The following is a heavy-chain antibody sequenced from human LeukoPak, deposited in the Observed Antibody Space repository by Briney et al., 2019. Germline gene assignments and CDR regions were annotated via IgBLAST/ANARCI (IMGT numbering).Heavy chain of an antibody. CDR1: GGSFSGYY. Sequence: SETLSLTCAVSGGSFSGYYWSWIRQPPGKGLEWIGEINHSGSTNYDPSLKSRATISVDTSKNQFSLKLSSVTAADTAVYYCARGGGYSSSSWFGESYYMDVWGKGTTVTVSS. CDR3: ARGGGYSSSSWFGESYYMDV. D-gene: IGHD6-6*01. J-gene: IGHJ6*03. CDR2: INHSGST. V-gene: IGHV4-34*01.